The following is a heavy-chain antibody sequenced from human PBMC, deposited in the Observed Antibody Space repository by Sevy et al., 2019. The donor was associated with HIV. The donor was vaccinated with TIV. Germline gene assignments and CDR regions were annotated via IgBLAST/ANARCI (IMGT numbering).Heavy chain of an antibody. V-gene: IGHV1-8*01. CDR3: ARVGGSGTPLGH. Sequence: ASVKVSCKASGYTFTSYDINWVRQATGQGLEGMGWMNPNSGNKGYAQKFQGRVTMTRNTSISTAYMELSSLRSEDTAVYYCARVGGSGTPLGHWGQGTLVTVSS. D-gene: IGHD3-10*01. CDR2: MNPNSGNK. J-gene: IGHJ4*02. CDR1: GYTFTSYD.